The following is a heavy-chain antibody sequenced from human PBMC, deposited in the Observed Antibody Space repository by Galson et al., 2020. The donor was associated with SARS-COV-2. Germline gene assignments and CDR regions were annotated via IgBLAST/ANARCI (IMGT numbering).Heavy chain of an antibody. V-gene: IGHV3-21*01. J-gene: IGHJ4*02. CDR1: GFTFSSYS. CDR2: ISSSSSYI. D-gene: IGHD3-22*01. CDR3: ARERDYDRSGPDY. Sequence: GGSLRLSCAASGFTFSSYSMNWVRQDPGKGLEWVSSISSSSSYIYYADSVTGRFTISRDNAKNSLYLQMNSLRAEDTAVYYCARERDYDRSGPDYWGQGTLVTVSS.